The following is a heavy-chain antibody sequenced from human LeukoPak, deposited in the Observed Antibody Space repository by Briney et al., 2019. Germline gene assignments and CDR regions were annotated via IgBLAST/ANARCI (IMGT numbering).Heavy chain of an antibody. CDR3: ARGGELREDYFDY. D-gene: IGHD1-7*01. CDR1: GGSISSYY. CDR2: IYYSGST. J-gene: IGHJ4*02. V-gene: IGHV4-59*01. Sequence: PSETLSLICAVSGGSISSYYWSWIRQPPGKGLEWIGYIYYSGSTNYNPSLKSRVTISVDTSKNQFSLKLSSVTAADTAVYYCARGGELREDYFDYWGQGTLVTVSS.